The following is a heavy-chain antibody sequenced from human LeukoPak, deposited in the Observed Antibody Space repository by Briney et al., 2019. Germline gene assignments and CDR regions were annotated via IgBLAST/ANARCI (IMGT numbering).Heavy chain of an antibody. D-gene: IGHD4-23*01. Sequence: GASVKVSCKASGGTFSSYAISWVRQAPGQGLEWMGRIIPILGIANYAQKFQGRVTITADKSTSTAYMELSSLRSEDTAVYYCARDIWDDYGGNSCAFDIWGQGTMVTVSS. CDR1: GGTFSSYA. J-gene: IGHJ3*02. CDR2: IIPILGIA. V-gene: IGHV1-69*04. CDR3: ARDIWDDYGGNSCAFDI.